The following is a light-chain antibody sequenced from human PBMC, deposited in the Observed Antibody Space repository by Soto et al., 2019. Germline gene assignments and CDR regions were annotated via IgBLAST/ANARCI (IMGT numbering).Light chain of an antibody. Sequence: IEMTQSPSSLSASVGDRVTISCRSSQSISTYLNWYQQKPGKAPNLLIFAASTLQSGVPSRFSGSGSGTDFTLTIRSLQPEDFATYYCQQSYTAPLTLGGGTKVDIK. CDR1: QSISTY. CDR3: QQSYTAPLT. J-gene: IGKJ4*01. CDR2: AAS. V-gene: IGKV1-39*01.